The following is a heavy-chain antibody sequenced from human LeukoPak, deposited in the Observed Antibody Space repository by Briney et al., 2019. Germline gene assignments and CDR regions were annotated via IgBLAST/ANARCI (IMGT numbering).Heavy chain of an antibody. Sequence: PGGSLRLSCAASGFTFSSYSMNWVRQAPGKGLEWVSRISSDGSSTTYADSVKGRFTISRDNAKNTLYLQMNNLRAEDTAMYYCARDQRVTGRPDIDYWGQGTLVIVSS. CDR2: ISSDGSST. CDR3: ARDQRVTGRPDIDY. D-gene: IGHD6-6*01. J-gene: IGHJ4*02. V-gene: IGHV3-74*03. CDR1: GFTFSSYS.